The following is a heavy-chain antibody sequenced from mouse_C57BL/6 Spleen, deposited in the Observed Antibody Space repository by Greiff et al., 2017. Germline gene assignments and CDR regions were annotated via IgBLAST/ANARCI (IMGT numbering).Heavy chain of an antibody. CDR2: INYDGSST. CDR3: ARVLYYGNYVYYFDY. J-gene: IGHJ2*01. CDR1: GFTFSDYY. Sequence: EVKLVESEGGLVQPGSSMKLSCTASGFTFSDYYMAWVRQVPEKGLEWVANINYDGSSTYYLDSLKSRFIISRDNAKNILYLQMSSLKSEDTATYYCARVLYYGNYVYYFDYWGQGTTLTVSS. D-gene: IGHD2-1*01. V-gene: IGHV5-16*01.